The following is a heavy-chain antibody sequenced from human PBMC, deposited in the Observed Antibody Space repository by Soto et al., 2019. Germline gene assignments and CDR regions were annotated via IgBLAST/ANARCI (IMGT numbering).Heavy chain of an antibody. CDR1: GFTVSSNY. Sequence: GGSLRLSCAASGFTVSSNYMSWVRQAPGKGLEWVSVIYSGGSTYYADSVKGRFTISRDKSKNTLYLQMNSLRAEDTAVYYCARANWNSDPTQNWFDPWGQGTLVTVSS. CDR3: ARANWNSDPTQNWFDP. D-gene: IGHD1-7*01. V-gene: IGHV3-53*01. J-gene: IGHJ5*02. CDR2: IYSGGST.